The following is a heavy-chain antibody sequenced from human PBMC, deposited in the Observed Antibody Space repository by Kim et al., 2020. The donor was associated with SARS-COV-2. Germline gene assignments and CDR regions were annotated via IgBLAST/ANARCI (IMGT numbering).Heavy chain of an antibody. CDR1: GGSFSGYY. J-gene: IGHJ4*02. Sequence: SETLSLTCAVYGGSFSGYYWSWIRQPPGKGLEWIGEINHSGSTNYNPSLKSRVTISVDTSKNQFSLKLSSVTAADTAVYYCARGAPPYNWNYVRRGLFDYWGQGTLVTVSS. CDR3: ARGAPPYNWNYVRRGLFDY. V-gene: IGHV4-34*01. D-gene: IGHD1-7*01. CDR2: INHSGST.